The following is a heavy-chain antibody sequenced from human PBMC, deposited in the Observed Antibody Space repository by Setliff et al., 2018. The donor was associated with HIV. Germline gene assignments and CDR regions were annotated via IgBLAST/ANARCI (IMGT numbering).Heavy chain of an antibody. CDR1: GFTFSNYW. Sequence: PGGSLRLSCAASGFTFSNYWMHWVRQVPGKGLVWVSRVNSDGSTTTYADSVKGRFTISRDNAKNTLYLQMNGLRAEDTAVYYCARERANAFDIWGQGTMVTVSS. CDR2: VNSDGSTT. V-gene: IGHV3-74*03. J-gene: IGHJ3*02. CDR3: ARERANAFDI.